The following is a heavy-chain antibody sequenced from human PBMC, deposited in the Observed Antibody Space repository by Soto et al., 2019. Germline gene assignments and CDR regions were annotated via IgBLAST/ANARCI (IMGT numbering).Heavy chain of an antibody. V-gene: IGHV1-8*01. J-gene: IGHJ6*03. CDR1: GYTFTSYD. Sequence: GASVKVSCKASGYTFTSYDINWVRQATGQGLEWMGWMNPNSGNTGYAQKFQGRVTMTRNTSISTAYMELSSLRSEDTAVYYCARGGAWFGVYYYYLDVWGKGTTVTVSS. CDR3: ARGGAWFGVYYYYLDV. D-gene: IGHD3-10*01. CDR2: MNPNSGNT.